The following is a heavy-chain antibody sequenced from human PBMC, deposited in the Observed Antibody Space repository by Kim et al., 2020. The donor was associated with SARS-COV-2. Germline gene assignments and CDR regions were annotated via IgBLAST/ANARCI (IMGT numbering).Heavy chain of an antibody. CDR2: IWYDGSNK. V-gene: IGHV3-33*01. CDR1: GFTFSSYG. J-gene: IGHJ6*02. Sequence: GGSLRLSCAASGFTFSSYGMHWVRQAPGKGLEWVAVIWYDGSNKYYADSVKGRFTISRDNSKNTLYLQMNSLRAEDTAVYYCARDTNPTPQGDYGDYEVYYYYGMDVWGQGTTVTVSS. D-gene: IGHD4-17*01. CDR3: ARDTNPTPQGDYGDYEVYYYYGMDV.